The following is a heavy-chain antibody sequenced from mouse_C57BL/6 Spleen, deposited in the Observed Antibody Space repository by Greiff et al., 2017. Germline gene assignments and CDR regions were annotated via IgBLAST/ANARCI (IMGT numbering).Heavy chain of an antibody. V-gene: IGHV1-76*01. CDR2: IYPGSGNT. J-gene: IGHJ4*01. D-gene: IGHD1-1*01. Sequence: QVQLQQSGAELVRPGASVKLSCKASGYTFTDYYINWVKQRPGQGLEWIARIYPGSGNTYYNEKFKGKATLTAEKSSSTAYMQLSSLTSEDSAVYFCARKRGSGSSYDYAMDYWGQGTSVTVSS. CDR1: GYTFTDYY. CDR3: ARKRGSGSSYDYAMDY.